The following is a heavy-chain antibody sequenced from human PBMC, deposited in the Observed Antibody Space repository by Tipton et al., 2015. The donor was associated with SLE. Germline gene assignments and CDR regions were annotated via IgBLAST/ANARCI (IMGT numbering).Heavy chain of an antibody. V-gene: IGHV4-4*08. D-gene: IGHD3-22*01. J-gene: IGHJ2*01. Sequence: LRLSCTVSGGSISSYYWSWIRQPPGKGLEWIGYIYTSGSTNYNPSLKSRVTISVDTSKNQFSLKLSSVTAADTAVYYCARSYYDSSGSYFDLWGRGTLVTVSS. CDR2: IYTSGST. CDR3: ARSYYDSSGSYFDL. CDR1: GGSISSYY.